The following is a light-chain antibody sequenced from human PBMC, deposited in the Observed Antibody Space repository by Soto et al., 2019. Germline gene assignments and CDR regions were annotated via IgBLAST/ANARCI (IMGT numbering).Light chain of an antibody. CDR3: CSYAGSATWV. Sequence: QSALTQPASVSGSPGQSITISCTGTNSDVGNYNLVSWYQQHPGKAPQLMMYEVTKRPSGVSNRFSGSKSGNTASLTISGLQAEDEADYYCCSYAGSATWVFGGGTKLTVL. V-gene: IGLV2-23*02. J-gene: IGLJ3*02. CDR1: NSDVGNYNL. CDR2: EVT.